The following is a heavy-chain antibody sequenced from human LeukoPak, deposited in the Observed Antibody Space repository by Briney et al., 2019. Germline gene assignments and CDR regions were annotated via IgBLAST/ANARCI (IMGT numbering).Heavy chain of an antibody. CDR2: INPNNGGT. J-gene: IGHJ4*02. V-gene: IGHV1-2*06. Sequence: GASVKVSCKASGYTFTGYYIHWVRQAPGQGLEWMGRINPNNGGTNYAQKFQGRVTMTRDTSISTAYMELSRLRSDDTAVYYCARDLSGWYGDFDYWGQGTPVTASS. CDR1: GYTFTGYY. D-gene: IGHD6-19*01. CDR3: ARDLSGWYGDFDY.